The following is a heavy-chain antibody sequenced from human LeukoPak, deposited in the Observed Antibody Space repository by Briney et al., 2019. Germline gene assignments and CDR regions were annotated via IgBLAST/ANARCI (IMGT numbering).Heavy chain of an antibody. J-gene: IGHJ4*02. Sequence: GGSLRLSCAASGFTFSSYGMHWVRQAPGKGLEWVAVIWYDGSNKYYADSVKGRFTISRDNSKNTLYLQMSSLRAEDTAVYYCAKESGGYYDSSVFDYWGQGTLVTVSS. CDR3: AKESGGYYDSSVFDY. V-gene: IGHV3-33*06. CDR2: IWYDGSNK. D-gene: IGHD3-22*01. CDR1: GFTFSSYG.